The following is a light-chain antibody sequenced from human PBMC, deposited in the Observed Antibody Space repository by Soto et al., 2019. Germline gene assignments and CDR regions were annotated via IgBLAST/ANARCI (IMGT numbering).Light chain of an antibody. CDR2: GAS. CDR1: QSVYTNY. V-gene: IGKV3-20*01. J-gene: IGKJ2*01. CDR3: QHYGSSPPVYT. Sequence: EIVLTQSPGTLSLSPGERATLSCRASQSVYTNYLAWYQQKPGQAPRLLIYGASRRATGIPDRFSGSGSETDFTLTIISLEQEDFAVDYCQHYGSSPPVYTFGQGTKLEIK.